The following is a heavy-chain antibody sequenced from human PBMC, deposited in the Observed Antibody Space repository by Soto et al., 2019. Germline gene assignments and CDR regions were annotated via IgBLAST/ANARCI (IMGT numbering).Heavy chain of an antibody. D-gene: IGHD3-22*01. CDR2: ISSSSSYI. CDR3: ASVEYYYDSIGYYKPDFDY. V-gene: IGHV3-21*01. Sequence: GGSLRLSCAASGFTFSSYSMNWVRQAPGKGLEWVSSISSSSSYIYYADSVKGRFTISRDNAKNSLYLQMNSLRAEDTTVYYCASVEYYYDSIGYYKPDFDYWGQGTLVTVSS. CDR1: GFTFSSYS. J-gene: IGHJ4*02.